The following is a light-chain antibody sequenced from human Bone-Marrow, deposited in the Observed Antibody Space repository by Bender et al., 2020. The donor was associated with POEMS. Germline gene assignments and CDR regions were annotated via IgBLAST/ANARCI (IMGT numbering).Light chain of an antibody. CDR1: RSDVGSYNR. V-gene: IGLV2-23*02. J-gene: IGLJ1*01. CDR2: EVT. CDR3: CSYAGSAYV. Sequence: QSALTQPASVSGSPGQSITISCTGTRSDVGSYNRVSWYQHHPGKAPKLIISEVTKRPSGVPARFSGSKSGTSASLAISDIQSEDEADYYCCSYAGSAYVFGTGTTVTVL.